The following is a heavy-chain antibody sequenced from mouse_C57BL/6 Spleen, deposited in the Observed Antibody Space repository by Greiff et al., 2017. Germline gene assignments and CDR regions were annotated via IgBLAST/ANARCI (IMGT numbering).Heavy chain of an antibody. Sequence: QVQLKESGPELVKPGASVKISCKASGYAFSSSWMNWVKQRPGKGLEWIGRIYPGDGDTNYNGKFKGKATLTADKSSSTAYMQLSSLTSEDSAVYFCARPFITTVVAPAMDYWGQGTSVTVSS. CDR2: IYPGDGDT. CDR3: ARPFITTVVAPAMDY. D-gene: IGHD1-1*01. CDR1: GYAFSSSW. V-gene: IGHV1-82*01. J-gene: IGHJ4*01.